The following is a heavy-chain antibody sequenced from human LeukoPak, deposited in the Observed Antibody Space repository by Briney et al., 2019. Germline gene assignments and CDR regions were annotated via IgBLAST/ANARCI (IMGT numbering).Heavy chain of an antibody. J-gene: IGHJ4*02. CDR2: ITSSGRTP. CDR1: GFTFNTHA. CDR3: AKGRPNFYETSGSYYKIKGDF. D-gene: IGHD3-10*01. V-gene: IGHV3-23*01. Sequence: PGGSLRLSCEASGFTFNTHAMSWVRQAPGKGLEWVASITSSGRTPYYTDSVKGRFTISRDNSKNTLYLQMNSLRGEDTAVYYCAKGRPNFYETSGSYYKIKGDFWGQGSLVTVSS.